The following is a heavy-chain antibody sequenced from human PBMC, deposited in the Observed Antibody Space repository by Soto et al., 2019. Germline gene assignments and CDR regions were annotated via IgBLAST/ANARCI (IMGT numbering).Heavy chain of an antibody. CDR3: ARAGGTVAAINFYGLDV. CDR1: GDSVSSNSAA. D-gene: IGHD1-26*01. Sequence: SQTLSLTCAISGDSVSSNSAAWNWIRQSPSRGLEWLGRTYYRSKWYNDYAVSVKSRITINPDTSKNQFSLQLNSVTPEDTAVYYCARAGGTVAAINFYGLDVWGQGTTVTVSS. J-gene: IGHJ6*02. CDR2: TYYRSKWYN. V-gene: IGHV6-1*01.